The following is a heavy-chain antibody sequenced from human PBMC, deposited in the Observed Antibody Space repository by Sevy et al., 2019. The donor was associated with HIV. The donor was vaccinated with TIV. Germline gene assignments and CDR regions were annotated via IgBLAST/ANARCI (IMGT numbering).Heavy chain of an antibody. Sequence: GGSLRLSCAASGFTFSIIYMNWVRQSPGKGLEWVGRMKSKTDGGTTDYAAPVKDRFTMSRDDSKNTLYLQMNSLKADDTAVDDCTTGGCPNGGSEAFDIWGQGTMVTVSS. D-gene: IGHD3-16*01. CDR1: GFTFSIIY. V-gene: IGHV3-15*01. CDR3: TTGGCPNGGSEAFDI. J-gene: IGHJ3*02. CDR2: MKSKTDGGTT.